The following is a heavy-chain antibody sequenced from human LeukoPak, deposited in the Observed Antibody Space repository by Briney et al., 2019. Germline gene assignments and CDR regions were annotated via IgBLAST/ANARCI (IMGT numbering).Heavy chain of an antibody. D-gene: IGHD4-23*01. CDR1: GDSISSGGYY. V-gene: IGHV4-31*03. CDR2: IYYSGET. Sequence: SETLSLTCTVSGDSISSGGYYWTWIRQHPGKGLEWIGYIYYSGETFYSPSLESRVTISVDRSKIHFSLKLSSVTAADTAVYYCVRGSTVVTPAYFDYWDQGVLVTVSS. J-gene: IGHJ4*02. CDR3: VRGSTVVTPAYFDY.